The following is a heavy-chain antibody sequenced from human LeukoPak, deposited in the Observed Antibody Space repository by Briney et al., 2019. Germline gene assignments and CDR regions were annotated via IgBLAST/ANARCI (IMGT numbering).Heavy chain of an antibody. CDR2: ITYSGNT. CDR1: GGSISSGPYY. V-gene: IGHV4-31*03. J-gene: IGHJ4*02. D-gene: IGHD6-19*01. CDR3: AREVGGYSSGWYYFDY. Sequence: PSQTLSLTCTVSGGSISSGPYYWIWIRQHPGKGLEWIGYITYSGNTYYYPALNSRVTVSLDTSKTQFSLKLSSVTAADTAVYYCAREVGGYSSGWYYFDYWGQGTLVTVSS.